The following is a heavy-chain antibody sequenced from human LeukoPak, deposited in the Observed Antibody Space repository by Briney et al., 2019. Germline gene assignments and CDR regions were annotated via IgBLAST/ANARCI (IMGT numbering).Heavy chain of an antibody. J-gene: IGHJ4*02. CDR3: ARPPRRGYSSSWYGY. CDR1: GGSFSGYY. Sequence: PSETLSLTCAVYGGSFSGYYWSWIRQPPGKGLEWIGEINHSGSTNYNPSPKSRVTISVDTSKNQFSLKLSSVTAADTAVYYCARPPRRGYSSSWYGYWGQGTLVTVSS. V-gene: IGHV4-34*01. D-gene: IGHD6-13*01. CDR2: INHSGST.